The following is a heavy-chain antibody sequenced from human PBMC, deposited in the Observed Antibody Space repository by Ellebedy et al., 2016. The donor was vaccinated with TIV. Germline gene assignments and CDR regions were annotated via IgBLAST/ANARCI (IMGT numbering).Heavy chain of an antibody. CDR2: IYYSGST. CDR3: ARDRSGGGGSGHYYYGMDV. V-gene: IGHV4-39*07. Sequence: SETLSLTXTVSGGSISRSSYYWGWIRQPPGKGLAWIASIYYSGSTYYNPSLKSRVNISVDTSKNQFSLKLSTVTAADTAVYYCARDRSGGGGSGHYYYGMDVWGQGTTVTVSS. D-gene: IGHD2-15*01. CDR1: GGSISRSSYY. J-gene: IGHJ6*02.